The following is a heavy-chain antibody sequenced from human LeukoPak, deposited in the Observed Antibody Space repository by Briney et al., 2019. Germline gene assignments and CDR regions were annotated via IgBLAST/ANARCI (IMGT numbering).Heavy chain of an antibody. V-gene: IGHV4-39*01. CDR3: ARLTRGIVAVTALYNWIDP. CDR2: IYYSGST. D-gene: IGHD2-21*02. J-gene: IGHJ5*02. CDR1: GGTISSSSYY. Sequence: SETLSLTCTVSGGTISSSSYYWGWVRQPPGKGLEWIGTIYYSGSTYYNPSLKSRVTMSVDTSKNQFSLKLISVTAADTALYYCARLTRGIVAVTALYNWIDPWGQGILVTVSS.